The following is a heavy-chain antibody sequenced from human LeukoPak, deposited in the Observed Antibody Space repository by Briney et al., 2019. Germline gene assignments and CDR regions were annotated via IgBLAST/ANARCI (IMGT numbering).Heavy chain of an antibody. CDR3: TIDLPYSSSWESLDY. CDR1: GYTFSRYC. J-gene: IGHJ4*02. D-gene: IGHD6-13*01. Sequence: ASVKVSCTASGYTFSRYCMNWVRQAPGQGLEWMAWISAYTGNTNYAQKFQGRVTMSTDTYTNTAYLELSNLRSEDMALYYCTIDLPYSSSWESLDYWGQGTLVTVSS. CDR2: ISAYTGNT. V-gene: IGHV1-18*03.